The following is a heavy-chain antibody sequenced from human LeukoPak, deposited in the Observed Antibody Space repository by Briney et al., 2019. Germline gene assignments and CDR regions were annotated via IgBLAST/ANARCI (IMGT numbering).Heavy chain of an antibody. Sequence: ASVNVSCKVSGYTLTELSMHWVRQAPGKGLEWMGGFDPEDGETIYAQKFQGRVTMTEDTSTDTAYMERSSLRSEDTAVYYCATMTTVTTDFDYWGQGTLVTVSS. CDR1: GYTLTELS. D-gene: IGHD4-11*01. V-gene: IGHV1-24*01. CDR3: ATMTTVTTDFDY. CDR2: FDPEDGET. J-gene: IGHJ4*02.